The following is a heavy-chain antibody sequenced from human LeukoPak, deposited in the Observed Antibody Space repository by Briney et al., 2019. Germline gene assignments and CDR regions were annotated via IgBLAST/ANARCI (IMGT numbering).Heavy chain of an antibody. J-gene: IGHJ4*02. CDR3: ARDPGSSAFDY. CDR2: INQDESVK. D-gene: IGHD5/OR15-5a*01. V-gene: IGHV3-7*01. Sequence: GGSLRLSCAASGFTFSNFWMTWVRQAPGKGLEFVANINQDESVKNYVDSVKGRFTISRDNAENSLHLQMNSLRVEDTAVYYCARDPGSSAFDYWGQGTLVTVSS. CDR1: GFTFSNFW.